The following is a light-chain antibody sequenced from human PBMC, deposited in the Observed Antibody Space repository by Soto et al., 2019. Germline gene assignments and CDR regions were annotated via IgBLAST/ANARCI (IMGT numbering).Light chain of an antibody. CDR2: DNN. J-gene: IGLJ1*01. CDR1: SSNIGNNY. V-gene: IGLV1-51*01. Sequence: QSVLTQPPSVSLAPGQKVTISCSGSSSNIGNNYVSWYQQVPGTAPKLLIYDNNKRPSGNPDRFSGSKSGTSATLGISGLQTGDEADYYCGTWDSSLSVHVFGTGTKVTVL. CDR3: GTWDSSLSVHV.